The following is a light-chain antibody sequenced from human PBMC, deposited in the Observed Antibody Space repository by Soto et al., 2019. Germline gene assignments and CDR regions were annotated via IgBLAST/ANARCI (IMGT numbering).Light chain of an antibody. CDR2: AAS. Sequence: DIPMTQSPSSLSASVGDRVTITCRASQSISSYLNWYQQKPGTAPKLLIYAASSLQSGVPSRFSGSGSGTDFTLTISSLQPEDFATYYCQQSYSTPRTFGQGTKVEIK. CDR3: QQSYSTPRT. CDR1: QSISSY. J-gene: IGKJ1*01. V-gene: IGKV1-39*01.